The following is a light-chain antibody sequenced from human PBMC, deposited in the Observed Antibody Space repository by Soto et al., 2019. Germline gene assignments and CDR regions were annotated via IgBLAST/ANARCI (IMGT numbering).Light chain of an antibody. CDR2: GAY. CDR3: QKSGSSPQIT. CDR1: QIVSSSY. J-gene: IGKJ5*01. Sequence: EILLTQSLATMSLSPGERSTRSRMAIQIVSSSYLAWYQQKPGQAHRLIIYGAYSRATGIPDRFSGSGSGTDFTLTIRRLEPEDFAVYYCQKSGSSPQITLGPGTRVEIK. V-gene: IGKV3-20*01.